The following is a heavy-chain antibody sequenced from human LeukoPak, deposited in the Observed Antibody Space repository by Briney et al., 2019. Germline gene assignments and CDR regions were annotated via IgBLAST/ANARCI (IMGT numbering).Heavy chain of an antibody. Sequence: GGSLRLSCAASGFTFSSYTMNWVRQAPGKGLAWVSSISSSSSYIYYADSVKGRFTISRDNAKNSLYLQMNSLRAEDTALYYCARVGYYDSSGPSWGQGTLVTVSS. CDR2: ISSSSSYI. J-gene: IGHJ4*02. D-gene: IGHD3-22*01. V-gene: IGHV3-21*01. CDR1: GFTFSSYT. CDR3: ARVGYYDSSGPS.